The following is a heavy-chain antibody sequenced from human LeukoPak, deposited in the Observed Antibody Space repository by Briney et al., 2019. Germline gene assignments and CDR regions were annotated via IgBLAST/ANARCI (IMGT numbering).Heavy chain of an antibody. CDR2: INPNSGGT. CDR1: GYTFTGYY. Sequence: ASVKVSCKASGYTFTGYYMHWVRQAPGQGLEWMGWINPNSGGTNYAQKFQGRVTMTRDTSISTAYVELSRLGSEDTAVYYCARRGGYCSGGSCSRVHYYYGMDVWGQGTTVTVSS. CDR3: ARRGGYCSGGSCSRVHYYYGMDV. D-gene: IGHD2-15*01. V-gene: IGHV1-2*02. J-gene: IGHJ6*02.